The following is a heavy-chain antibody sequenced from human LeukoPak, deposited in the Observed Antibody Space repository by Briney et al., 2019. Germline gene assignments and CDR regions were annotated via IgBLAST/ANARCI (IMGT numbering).Heavy chain of an antibody. CDR2: LYYSGST. V-gene: IGHV4-39*01. CDR3: AKSLLGSTDDAFDI. D-gene: IGHD2-2*03. J-gene: IGHJ3*02. Sequence: PETLSLTCTVSGGSISSSSYYWGWIRQPPGKGLEWIGSLYYSGSTYYNPSLRSRVTISVDTSKNQFSLKVSSVTAADTAVYYCAKSLLGSTDDAFDIWGQGTMVTVSS. CDR1: GGSISSSSYY.